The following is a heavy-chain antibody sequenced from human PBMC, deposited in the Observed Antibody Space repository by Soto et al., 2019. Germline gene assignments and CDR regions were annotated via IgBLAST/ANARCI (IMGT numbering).Heavy chain of an antibody. V-gene: IGHV1-69*02. Sequence: ASVKVSCKASGGTFSSYTISWVRQAPGQGLEWMGRIIPILGIANYAQKFQGRVTITADKSTSTAYMELSSLRSEDTAFYYCARAYPYDRKAGAFDIWGQGKMVTVPS. J-gene: IGHJ3*02. CDR2: IIPILGIA. CDR3: ARAYPYDRKAGAFDI. CDR1: GGTFSSYT. D-gene: IGHD3-22*01.